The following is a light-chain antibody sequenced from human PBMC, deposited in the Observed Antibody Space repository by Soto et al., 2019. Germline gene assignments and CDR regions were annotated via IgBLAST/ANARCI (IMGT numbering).Light chain of an antibody. J-gene: IGLJ2*01. V-gene: IGLV1-47*01. CDR3: AAWDDSLSGVV. Sequence: HCVLTQPPSASGTPGQRVTISCSGSSSNIGSNYVYWYQQLPGTVPQLLIYRNSERPSGVPDRFSGSKSGTSASLAISGLRSEDEADYYCAAWDDSLSGVVFGGGTKLTVL. CDR1: SSNIGSNY. CDR2: RNS.